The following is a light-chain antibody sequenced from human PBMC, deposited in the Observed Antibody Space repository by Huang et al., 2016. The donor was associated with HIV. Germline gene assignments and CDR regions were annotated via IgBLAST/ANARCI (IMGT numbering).Light chain of an antibody. J-gene: IGKJ1*01. CDR2: LGL. Sequence: IVMTQSPLSLPVTPGAPASISCRSSQSLLHSNGYNYLDWYLQKPGQSPQLLIYLGLKLAAGVPDRFSGSGSGTDFTLKISRVEAEDVGVYYCMQSRQTPQTVGRGTKVENK. CDR3: MQSRQTPQT. V-gene: IGKV2-28*01. CDR1: QSLLHSNGYNY.